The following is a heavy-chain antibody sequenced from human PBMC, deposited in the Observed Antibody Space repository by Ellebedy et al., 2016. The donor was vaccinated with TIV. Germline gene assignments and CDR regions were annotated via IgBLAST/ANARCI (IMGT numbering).Heavy chain of an antibody. D-gene: IGHD4/OR15-4a*01. CDR1: GGSFSRSA. CDR3: ARWDGYGGTFQGPFDW. Sequence: AASVKVSCKTSGGSFSRSAINWARKAPGQGLEWMGRIIPILGIANYAEEFQGRVTITADKFTSTAYMELRRLRFEDTAVYYCARWDGYGGTFQGPFDWWGQGTLVTVSP. CDR2: IIPILGIA. V-gene: IGHV1-69*04. J-gene: IGHJ4*02.